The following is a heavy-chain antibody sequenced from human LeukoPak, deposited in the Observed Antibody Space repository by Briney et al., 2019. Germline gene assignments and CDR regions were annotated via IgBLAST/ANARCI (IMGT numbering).Heavy chain of an antibody. CDR3: ARDTRYYDNSGYYYFDY. V-gene: IGHV4-31*03. D-gene: IGHD3-22*01. Sequence: SETLSLTCTVSGGSISSGGYYRSWIRQHPGKGLEWIGYIYYSGSTYYNPSLKGRVTISVDTSKNQFSLKLNSVTSADTAVYYCARDTRYYDNSGYYYFDYWGRGTLVTVSS. J-gene: IGHJ4*02. CDR2: IYYSGST. CDR1: GGSISSGGYY.